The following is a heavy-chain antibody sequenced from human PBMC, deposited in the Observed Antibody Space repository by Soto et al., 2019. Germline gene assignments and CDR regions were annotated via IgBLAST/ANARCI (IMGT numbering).Heavy chain of an antibody. V-gene: IGHV3-21*01. D-gene: IGHD3-3*01. CDR2: ISSSSSYI. CDR1: GFTFSSYS. CDR3: ARDLRPAAYYDFWSGYPPAGMDV. Sequence: GGSLRLSCAASGFTFSSYSMNWVRQAPGKGLEWVSSISSSSSYIYYADSVKGRFTISRDNAKNSLYLQMNSLRAEDTAVYYCARDLRPAAYYDFWSGYPPAGMDVGGQGTTVAVSS. J-gene: IGHJ6*02.